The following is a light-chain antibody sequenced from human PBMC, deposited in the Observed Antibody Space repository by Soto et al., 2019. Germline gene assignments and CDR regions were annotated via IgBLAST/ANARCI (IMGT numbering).Light chain of an antibody. V-gene: IGKV3-20*01. J-gene: IGKJ3*01. Sequence: EIVLTQSPGTLSLSPGERATLSCRASQSVSSTYLAWYQQKPGQAPRLLIYGASNRATGIPDRFSGGGSGTDFTLTISRLEPEEFAVYYCQRYGSSPPFSFGPGTTVEIK. CDR2: GAS. CDR1: QSVSSTY. CDR3: QRYGSSPPFS.